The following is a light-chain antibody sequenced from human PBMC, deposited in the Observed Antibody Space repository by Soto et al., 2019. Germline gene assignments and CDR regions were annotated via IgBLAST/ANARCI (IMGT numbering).Light chain of an antibody. V-gene: IGLV2-11*01. CDR1: SSDVGGYDY. Sequence: QSALTQPRSVSGSPGESVTISCTGTSSDVGGYDYVSWYQQQPGKAPKLVIHDVNKRPSGVPDRFSGSKSGSTASLTISGLQAEDEADYYCFSFACAYTLIFGGGTKLTVL. CDR3: FSFACAYTLI. J-gene: IGLJ2*01. CDR2: DVN.